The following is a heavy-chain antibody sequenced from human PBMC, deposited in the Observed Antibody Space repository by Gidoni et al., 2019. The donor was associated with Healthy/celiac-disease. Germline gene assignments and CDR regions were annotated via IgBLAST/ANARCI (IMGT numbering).Heavy chain of an antibody. Sequence: QVQLQQWGAGLLKPSETLSLTCAVYGGSFSGYYWSWNRQPPGKGLEWIGEINHSGSTNYNPSLKSRVTISVDTSKNQFSLKLSSVTAADTAVYYCARGTTMVRGVITNYDPPWFDPWGQGTLVTVSS. J-gene: IGHJ5*02. V-gene: IGHV4-34*01. CDR3: ARGTTMVRGVITNYDPPWFDP. D-gene: IGHD3-10*01. CDR1: GGSFSGYY. CDR2: INHSGST.